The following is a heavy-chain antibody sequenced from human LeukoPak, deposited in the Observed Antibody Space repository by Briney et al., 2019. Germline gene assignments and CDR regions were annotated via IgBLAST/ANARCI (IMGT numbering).Heavy chain of an antibody. V-gene: IGHV3-23*01. Sequence: PGGSLRLSCAASGFPFSNYAMTWVRQAPGKGRERVSGISDSGDRTYYADSVKGRFTISRDNSKNMLYLQMNSLRVEDTALYYCAKGLGTSGYHDYWGQGTLVTVSS. D-gene: IGHD3-22*01. CDR2: ISDSGDRT. J-gene: IGHJ4*02. CDR3: AKGLGTSGYHDY. CDR1: GFPFSNYA.